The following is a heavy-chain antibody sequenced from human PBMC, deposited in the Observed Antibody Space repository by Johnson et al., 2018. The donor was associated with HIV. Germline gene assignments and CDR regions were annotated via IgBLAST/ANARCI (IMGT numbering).Heavy chain of an antibody. J-gene: IGHJ3*01. D-gene: IGHD3-9*01. CDR2: IYSGGST. V-gene: IGHV3-53*01. CDR3: ARDLTYYDILTGSMGWGAFDV. Sequence: VQLVESGGGLIQPGGSLRLSCAASGFTVSSNYMSWVRQAPGKGLEWVSVIYSGGSTYYADSVKGRFTISRDNSKNTLYLQLNSLRAEDTAVYYCARDLTYYDILTGSMGWGAFDVWGQGTMVTVSS. CDR1: GFTVSSNY.